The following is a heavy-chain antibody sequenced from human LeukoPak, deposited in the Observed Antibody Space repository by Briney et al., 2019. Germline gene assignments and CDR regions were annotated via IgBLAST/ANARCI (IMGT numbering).Heavy chain of an antibody. V-gene: IGHV4-59*01. Sequence: SETLSLTCTVSGGSISSYYWSWIRQPPGKGLEWIGYIYYSGSTNYNPSLKSRVTISVDTSKNQFSLKLSSVTAADTAVYYCAREVGFLEWLSWFDPWGQGTLVTVSS. CDR2: IYYSGST. J-gene: IGHJ5*02. D-gene: IGHD3-3*01. CDR3: AREVGFLEWLSWFDP. CDR1: GGSISSYY.